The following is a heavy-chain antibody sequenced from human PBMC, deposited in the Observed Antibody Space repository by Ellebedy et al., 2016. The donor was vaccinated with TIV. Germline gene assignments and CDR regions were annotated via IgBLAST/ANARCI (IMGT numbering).Heavy chain of an antibody. Sequence: GGSLRLXXAASGVTFSSYAMNWVRQAPGKGREWVSGISSSGVRTYYADSVKGRFTISRDNSKNTVSLLMNSLRAEDMAVYYCAKGDEFWSGYSPTYHYGMDVWGQGTTVTVS. CDR1: GVTFSSYA. CDR3: AKGDEFWSGYSPTYHYGMDV. V-gene: IGHV3-23*01. J-gene: IGHJ6*02. CDR2: ISSSGVRT. D-gene: IGHD3-3*01.